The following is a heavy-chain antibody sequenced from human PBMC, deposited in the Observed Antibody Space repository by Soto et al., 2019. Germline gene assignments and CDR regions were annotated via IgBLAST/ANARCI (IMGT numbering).Heavy chain of an antibody. CDR2: IYWDDDK. CDR1: GFSLSTSGVG. CDR3: AHSLPADSSRYYHFRLPARFDY. V-gene: IGHV2-5*02. J-gene: IGHJ4*02. Sequence: QITLKESGPTLVKPTQTLTLTCTFSGFSLSTSGVGVGWIRQPPGKALEWLALIYWDDDKRYSPSLKSRLTITNDTPKNHVVLTTTNMDPVDTATYYCAHSLPADSSRYYHFRLPARFDYWGQGPLVTVSS. D-gene: IGHD3-22*01.